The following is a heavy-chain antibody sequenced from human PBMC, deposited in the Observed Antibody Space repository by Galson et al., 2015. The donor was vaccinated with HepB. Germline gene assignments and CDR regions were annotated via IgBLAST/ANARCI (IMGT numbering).Heavy chain of an antibody. D-gene: IGHD2-2*03. CDR1: GFSFKSYG. J-gene: IGHJ6*02. CDR2: ISYDGSTK. V-gene: IGHV3-30*18. Sequence: SLRISCAGSGFSFKSYGMHWVRQAPGKGLEGVAVISYDGSTKYYADSVKGRFTIYKDNSKNKVSLQINNLRAEDAAVFYCAKDGYYYARDSFYGIDVWGQGTTIIVSS. CDR3: AKDGYYYARDSFYGIDV.